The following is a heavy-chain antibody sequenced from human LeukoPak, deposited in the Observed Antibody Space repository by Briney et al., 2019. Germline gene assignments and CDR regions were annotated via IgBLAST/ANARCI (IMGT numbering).Heavy chain of an antibody. V-gene: IGHV3-20*04. CDR1: GFTFDDYG. CDR2: INWNGGST. CDR3: ARGINSDSSGSLY. Sequence: LSGGSLRLSCAASGFTFDDYGMSWVRQAPGKGLEWVSGINWNGGSTGYADSVKGRFTISRDNAKNSLYLQMNSLRAEDTALYYCARGINSDSSGSLYWGQGTLVTVSS. D-gene: IGHD3-22*01. J-gene: IGHJ4*02.